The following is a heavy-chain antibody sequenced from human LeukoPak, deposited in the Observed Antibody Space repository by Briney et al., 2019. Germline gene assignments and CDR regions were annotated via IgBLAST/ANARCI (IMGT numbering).Heavy chain of an antibody. CDR3: ARGRYLTTSGGAAAGFLDY. J-gene: IGHJ4*02. CDR1: GGSFSGYY. D-gene: IGHD6-13*01. Sequence: PSETLSLTCAVYGGSFSGYYWSWSRQPPGKGLEWIGEINHSGSTHYNPSLKSRVTISVDTSQKQFSLRLTSVTAADTAVYYCARGRYLTTSGGAAAGFLDYWGQGSLVTVST. V-gene: IGHV4-34*01. CDR2: INHSGST.